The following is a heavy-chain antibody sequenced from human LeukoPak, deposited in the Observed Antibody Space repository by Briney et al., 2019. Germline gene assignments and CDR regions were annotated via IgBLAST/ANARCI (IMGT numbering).Heavy chain of an antibody. V-gene: IGHV3-48*03. CDR1: GFTFSSYE. Sequence: GGSLRLSCAASGFTFSSYEMNWVRQAPGKGLEWVSYISSSGSTIYYADSVKGRFTISRDNSKNTLYLQMNSLRAEDTAVYYCAKHKVGRYDILTGYYKRAYYYYYMDVWGKGTTVTISS. CDR3: AKHKVGRYDILTGYYKRAYYYYYMDV. J-gene: IGHJ6*03. D-gene: IGHD3-9*01. CDR2: ISSSGSTI.